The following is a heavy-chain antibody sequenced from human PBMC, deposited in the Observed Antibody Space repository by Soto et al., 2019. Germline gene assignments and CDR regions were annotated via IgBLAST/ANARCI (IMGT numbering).Heavy chain of an antibody. CDR1: GGTFSSYT. CDR3: ATSPLGREDYDSSGYWKNDAFDI. D-gene: IGHD3-22*01. Sequence: SVKVSCKASGGTFSSYTISWVRQAPGQGLEWMGRIIPILGIANYAQKFQGRVTITADKSTSTAYMELSSLRSEDTAVYYCATSPLGREDYDSSGYWKNDAFDIWGQGTMVTVSS. CDR2: IIPILGIA. V-gene: IGHV1-69*02. J-gene: IGHJ3*02.